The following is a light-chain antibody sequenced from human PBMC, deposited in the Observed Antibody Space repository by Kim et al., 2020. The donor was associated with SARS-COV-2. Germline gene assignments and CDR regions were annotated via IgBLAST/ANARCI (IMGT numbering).Light chain of an antibody. J-gene: IGKJ2*01. V-gene: IGKV3-20*01. Sequence: WSPGESATLSCRASQTVFSSHLAWYQHRPGQAPRLLIHGTSGRATGVPDRFSGSGSGTDFTLTVSRLEPEDFAVYYCQLFDSSLYTFGQGTKLEI. CDR2: GTS. CDR3: QLFDSSLYT. CDR1: QTVFSSH.